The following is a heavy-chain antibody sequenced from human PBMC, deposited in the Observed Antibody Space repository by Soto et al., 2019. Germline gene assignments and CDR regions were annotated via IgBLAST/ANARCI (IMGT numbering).Heavy chain of an antibody. CDR1: GFTFSSYG. J-gene: IGHJ4*02. V-gene: IGHV3-33*01. CDR2: IWYDGSNK. Sequence: GGSLRLSCAASGFTFSSYGMHWVRQAPGKGVEWVAVIWYDGSNKYYADSVKGRFTISRDNSKNTLYLQMNSLRDEDTAVYYCARSGILRYFDYWGQGTLVTVSS. CDR3: ARSGILRYFDY. D-gene: IGHD4-17*01.